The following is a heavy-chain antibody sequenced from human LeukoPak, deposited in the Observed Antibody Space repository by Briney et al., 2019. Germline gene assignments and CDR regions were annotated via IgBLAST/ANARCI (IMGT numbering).Heavy chain of an antibody. CDR2: IYYSGST. V-gene: IGHV4-59*01. CDR1: GGSISSYY. J-gene: IGHJ4*02. CDR3: ARELPGTGPFDS. D-gene: IGHD6-13*01. Sequence: PSETLSLTCSVSGGSISSYYWSWIRQPPGKGLEWIGYIYYSGSTNYNPSLKSRVTISVDTSKNQSSLKLSSVTAADTAVYYCARELPGTGPFDSWGQGTLATVSS.